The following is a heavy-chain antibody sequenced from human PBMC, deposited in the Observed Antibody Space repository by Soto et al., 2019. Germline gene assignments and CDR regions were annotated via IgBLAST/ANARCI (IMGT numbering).Heavy chain of an antibody. V-gene: IGHV5-51*01. CDR3: ARQYYDFWSGYYAYYYYGMDV. CDR2: IYPGDSDT. Sequence: PGESLKISCKGSGYSFTSYWIGWVRQMPGKGLEWMGIIYPGDSDTRYSPSFQGQVTISADKSISTAYLQWSSLKASDTAMYYCARQYYDFWSGYYAYYYYGMDVWGQGTTVTVSS. CDR1: GYSFTSYW. D-gene: IGHD3-3*01. J-gene: IGHJ6*02.